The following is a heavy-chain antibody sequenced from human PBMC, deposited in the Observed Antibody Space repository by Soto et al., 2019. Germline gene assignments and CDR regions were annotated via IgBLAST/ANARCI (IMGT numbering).Heavy chain of an antibody. Sequence: SETLSLTCAVYGGSFSGYYWSWIRQPPGKGLEWIGEINHSGSTNYNPSLKSRVTISVDTSKNQFSLKLSSVTAADTAVYYCARGFRYYYDSSGYRYWGQGTLVTVS. D-gene: IGHD3-22*01. J-gene: IGHJ4*02. CDR2: INHSGST. CDR1: GGSFSGYY. V-gene: IGHV4-34*01. CDR3: ARGFRYYYDSSGYRY.